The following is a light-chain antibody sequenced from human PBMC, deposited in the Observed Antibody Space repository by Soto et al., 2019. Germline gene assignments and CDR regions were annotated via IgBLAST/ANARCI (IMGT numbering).Light chain of an antibody. CDR3: QTWGTGIHVV. CDR1: SGHSSYD. CDR2: IKSDGSH. J-gene: IGLJ2*01. Sequence: QSVLTQSPSASASLGDSVNLTCTLSSGHSSYDIAWHQQQPDQGPRYLMKIKSDGSHTKGDGVPDRFSGSSSGADRYLTISSLQSEDEADYYCQTWGTGIHVVFGGGTQLTVL. V-gene: IGLV4-69*01.